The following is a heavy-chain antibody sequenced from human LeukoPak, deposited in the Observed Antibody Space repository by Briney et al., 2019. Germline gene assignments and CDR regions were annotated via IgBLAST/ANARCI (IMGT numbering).Heavy chain of an antibody. J-gene: IGHJ4*02. D-gene: IGHD3-22*01. CDR2: IYYSGST. CDR3: ARAPESYYDSSGYFDY. V-gene: IGHV4-31*11. Sequence: SETLSLTCAVSGGSISSGGYYWSWIRQHPGKGLEWIGYIYYSGSTYYNQSLKSRVTISVDTSKNQFSLKLSSVTAADTAVYYCARAPESYYDSSGYFDYWGQGTLVTVSS. CDR1: GGSISSGGYY.